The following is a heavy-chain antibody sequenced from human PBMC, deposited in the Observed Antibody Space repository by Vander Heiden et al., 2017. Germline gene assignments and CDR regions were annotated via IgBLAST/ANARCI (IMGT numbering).Heavy chain of an antibody. J-gene: IGHJ6*02. CDR2: ISYDGNNK. CDR1: GFTFSSHG. Sequence: QVQLVESGGGVVQPGRSLRLSCAASGFTFSSHGMHWVRQAPGKGLEWVALISYDGNNKYYADSVKGRFTISRDNSKNTLYLQMITLRAEDTAGYYCAKDLRQWRVRGNGMGVWGQGTTVTVSS. V-gene: IGHV3-30*18. CDR3: AKDLRQWRVRGNGMGV. D-gene: IGHD6-19*01.